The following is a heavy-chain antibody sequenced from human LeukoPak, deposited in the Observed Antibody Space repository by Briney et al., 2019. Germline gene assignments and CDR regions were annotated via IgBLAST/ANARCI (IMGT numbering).Heavy chain of an antibody. J-gene: IGHJ4*02. D-gene: IGHD7-27*01. CDR2: ISAYNGNT. CDR1: GYTFTSYG. Sequence: ASVKVSCKASGYTFTSYGISWVRQAPGQGLEWMGWISAYNGNTNYAQKFQGRVTITTDESTSTAYMELSSLRSEDTAVYYCATERLGIIYYFDYWGQGTLVTVSS. V-gene: IGHV1-18*01. CDR3: ATERLGIIYYFDY.